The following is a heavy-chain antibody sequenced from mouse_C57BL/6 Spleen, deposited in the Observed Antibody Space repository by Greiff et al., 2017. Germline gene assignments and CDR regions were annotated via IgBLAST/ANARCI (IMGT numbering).Heavy chain of an antibody. V-gene: IGHV5-6*02. J-gene: IGHJ2*01. CDR2: ISSGGSYT. Sequence: EVMLVESGGDLVKPGGSLKLSCAASGFTFSSYGMSWVRQTPDKRLEWVATISSGGSYTYYPDSVKGRFTISRDNAKNTLYLQMSSLKSEDTAMYYCARTDYFDDWGQGTTLTVSS. CDR1: GFTFSSYG. CDR3: ARTDYFDD.